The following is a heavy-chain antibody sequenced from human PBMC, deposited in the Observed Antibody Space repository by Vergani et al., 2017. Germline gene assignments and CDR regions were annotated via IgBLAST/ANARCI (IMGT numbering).Heavy chain of an antibody. CDR3: ARGSYGSSDKFDY. Sequence: VQLVESGGGLVQPGGSLRLSCTASGFTFSNYWMQWVRQAPGKGLMWVSRINSDGDSTSYADSVKGRFTISRDNSKNTLYLQMNSLRAEDTAVYYCARGSYGSSDKFDYWGQGTLVTVSS. V-gene: IGHV3-74*01. CDR1: GFTFSNYW. CDR2: INSDGDST. D-gene: IGHD5-18*01. J-gene: IGHJ4*02.